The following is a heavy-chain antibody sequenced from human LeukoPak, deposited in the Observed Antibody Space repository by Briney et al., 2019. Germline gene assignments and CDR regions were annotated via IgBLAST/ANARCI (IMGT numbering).Heavy chain of an antibody. J-gene: IGHJ5*02. D-gene: IGHD3-9*01. V-gene: IGHV1-69*13. CDR1: GGTFSSYA. CDR2: VIPIFGTA. CDR3: ARDLLSDYDILTGYHGWFDP. Sequence: GASVTVSCKASGGTFSSYAISWVGQAPGQGREWVGGVIPIFGTANYPQKFQGRVTITADESTSTAYMELSSLRSEDTAVYYCARDLLSDYDILTGYHGWFDPWGQGTLVTVSS.